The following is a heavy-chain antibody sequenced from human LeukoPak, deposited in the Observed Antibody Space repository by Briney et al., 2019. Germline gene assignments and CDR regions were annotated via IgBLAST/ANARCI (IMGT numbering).Heavy chain of an antibody. CDR1: GFMFSNYG. Sequence: GGSLRLSCAASGFMFSNYGMHWVRQAPGKGPEWVAVISYDGRSKFYVDSVKGRFTISRDNSENTLYLQMNSLRTEDTAVYYCVRDPPRDTAMVWKYWGQGTLVTVSS. V-gene: IGHV3-30*03. CDR3: VRDPPRDTAMVWKY. CDR2: ISYDGRSK. D-gene: IGHD5-18*01. J-gene: IGHJ4*02.